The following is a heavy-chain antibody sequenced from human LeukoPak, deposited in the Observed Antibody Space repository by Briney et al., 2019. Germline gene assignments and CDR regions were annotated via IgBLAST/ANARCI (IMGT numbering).Heavy chain of an antibody. CDR3: AKVGVTIFVVVIIEYYFDY. CDR1: GFTFSSYA. D-gene: IGHD3-3*01. CDR2: ISGSGGST. J-gene: IGHJ4*02. V-gene: IGHV3-23*01. Sequence: GGSLRLSCAASGFTFSSYAMSWVRQAPGKGLEWVSAISGSGGSTYYADSVKGRFTISRDNSKNTLYLQMNSLRAEDTAVYYCAKVGVTIFVVVIIEYYFDYWGQGTLVTVSS.